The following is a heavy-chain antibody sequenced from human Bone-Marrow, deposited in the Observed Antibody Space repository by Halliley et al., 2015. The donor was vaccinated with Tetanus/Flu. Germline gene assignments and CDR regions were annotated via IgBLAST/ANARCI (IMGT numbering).Heavy chain of an antibody. CDR2: IYYNGNP. Sequence: TLSLTCTTSGGSISSSSYYWGWVRQPPGKGLEWIGSIYYNGNPFYKPSLKSRVTISVDTSKNQFSLKLRYVTAADSGVYYCARRLGYCSSTSFNFAYWGQGTLVTVSS. CDR1: GGSISSSSYY. D-gene: IGHD2-2*01. J-gene: IGHJ4*02. CDR3: ARRLGYCSSTSFNFAY. V-gene: IGHV4-39*01.